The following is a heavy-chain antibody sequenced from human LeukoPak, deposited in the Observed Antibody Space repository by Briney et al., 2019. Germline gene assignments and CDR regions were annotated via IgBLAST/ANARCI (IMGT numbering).Heavy chain of an antibody. CDR2: IIPILGIA. Sequence: GASVKVSCKASGGTFSSYAISWVRQAPGQGLEWMGRIIPILGIANYAQKFQGRVTITADKSTSTAYMELSSLRSEDTAVYYCASPPRSGSYYYYFDYWGQGTLVTVSS. D-gene: IGHD3-10*01. V-gene: IGHV1-69*04. CDR1: GGTFSSYA. CDR3: ASPPRSGSYYYYFDY. J-gene: IGHJ4*02.